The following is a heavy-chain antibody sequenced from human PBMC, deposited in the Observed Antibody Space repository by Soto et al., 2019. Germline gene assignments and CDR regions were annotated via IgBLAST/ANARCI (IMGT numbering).Heavy chain of an antibody. CDR2: IYPDNSNT. CDR1: GYNFPDYW. D-gene: IGHD3-10*01. CDR3: ARQAAGVAIVPLLYFGP. J-gene: IGHJ5*02. V-gene: IGHV5-51*01. Sequence: LGESLKISCKASGYNFPDYWIGWVRQMPGKGLEWMGIIYPDNSNTKYSPSFQGQVTISADKSISTAYLQWSTLKASDSAMYYCARQAAGVAIVPLLYFGPWGQGTLVTVSS.